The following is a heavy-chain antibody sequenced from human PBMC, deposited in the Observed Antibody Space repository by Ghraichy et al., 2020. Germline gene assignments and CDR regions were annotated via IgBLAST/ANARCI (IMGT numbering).Heavy chain of an antibody. CDR3: AKAVYGGNYFLDS. D-gene: IGHD1-26*01. Sequence: GESLNISCAASGFTFENYAINWVRQAPGKGLEWVSVISASGDTTHYVDSVKGRFTLFRDNSKSTLYLQMNSLRAEDTAVYYCAKAVYGGNYFLDSWGQGTLVTVSS. CDR2: ISASGDTT. CDR1: GFTFENYA. V-gene: IGHV3-23*01. J-gene: IGHJ5*01.